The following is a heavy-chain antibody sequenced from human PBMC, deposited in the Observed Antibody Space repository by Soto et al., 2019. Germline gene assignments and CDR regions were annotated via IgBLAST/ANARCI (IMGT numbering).Heavy chain of an antibody. CDR3: ARDHDHYDILTGHPGY. CDR2: IWYDGSNK. D-gene: IGHD3-9*01. Sequence: GGSLRLSCAASGFTFSSYGMHWVRQAPGKGLEWVAVIWYDGSNKYYADSVKGRFTISRDNSKNTLYLQMNSLRAEDTAVYYCARDHDHYDILTGHPGYWGQGTLVTVSS. J-gene: IGHJ4*02. V-gene: IGHV3-33*01. CDR1: GFTFSSYG.